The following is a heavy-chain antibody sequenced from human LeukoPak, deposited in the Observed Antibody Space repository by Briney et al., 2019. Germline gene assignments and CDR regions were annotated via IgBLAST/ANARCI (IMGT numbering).Heavy chain of an antibody. D-gene: IGHD1-1*01. V-gene: IGHV3-66*01. CDR3: ATPDNWNDRYFQH. CDR1: GFTVSSSY. Sequence: GGSLRLSCAASGFTVSSSYMSWVRQAPGKGLEWVSVIYGGGSTYYADSVKGRFTISRDNSKNTLYLQMNGLRADDTAVYYCATPDNWNDRYFQHWGQGTLVTVSS. J-gene: IGHJ1*01. CDR2: IYGGGST.